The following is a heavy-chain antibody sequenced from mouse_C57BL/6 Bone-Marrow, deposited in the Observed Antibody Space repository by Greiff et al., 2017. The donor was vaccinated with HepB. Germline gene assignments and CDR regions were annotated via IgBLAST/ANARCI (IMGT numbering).Heavy chain of an antibody. Sequence: QVTLKESGPGILQPSQTLSLTCSFSGFSLSTFGIGVGWIRQPSGKGLEWLAHIWWDDDKYYNPALKSRLTISKDTSKNQVFLKIANVDTADTATYYCARMIYSNYGYAMDYWGQGTSVTVSS. V-gene: IGHV8-8*01. CDR2: IWWDDDK. CDR3: ARMIYSNYGYAMDY. D-gene: IGHD2-5*01. CDR1: GFSLSTFGIG. J-gene: IGHJ4*01.